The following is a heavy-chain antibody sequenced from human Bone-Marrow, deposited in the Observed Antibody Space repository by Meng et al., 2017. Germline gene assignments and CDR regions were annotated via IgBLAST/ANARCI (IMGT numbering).Heavy chain of an antibody. CDR2: IIPIFGTA. J-gene: IGHJ6*02. CDR3: ARDHDSSGYFYYYYGMDV. Sequence: SVKVSCKASGGTFSSYAISWVRQAPGQGLEWMGGIIPIFGTANYAQKFQGRVTITADESTSTAYMELRSLRSDDTAVYYCARDHDSSGYFYYYYGMDVWGQGTTVTVSS. V-gene: IGHV1-69*13. CDR1: GGTFSSYA. D-gene: IGHD3-22*01.